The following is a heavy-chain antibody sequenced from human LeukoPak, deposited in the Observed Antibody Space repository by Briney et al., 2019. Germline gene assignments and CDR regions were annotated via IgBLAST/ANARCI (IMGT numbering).Heavy chain of an antibody. D-gene: IGHD3-3*01. CDR3: ARDPRPEYDFWSGYTTPGDY. V-gene: IGHV3-21*01. Sequence: GGSLRLSCAASRFTFSSYSMNWVRQAPGKGLEWVSSISSSSSYIYYADSVKGRFTISRDNAKNSLYLQMNSLRAEDTAVYYCARDPRPEYDFWSGYTTPGDYWGQGTLVTVSS. CDR2: ISSSSSYI. J-gene: IGHJ4*02. CDR1: RFTFSSYS.